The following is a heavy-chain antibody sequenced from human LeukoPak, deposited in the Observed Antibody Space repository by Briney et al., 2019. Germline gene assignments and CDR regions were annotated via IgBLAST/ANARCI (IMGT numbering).Heavy chain of an antibody. Sequence: ASVKVSCKASGYTLTSYYMYWVRQAPGQGLEWMGIINPSGGSTTYAQKFQGRVTMTRDMSTSTVYMDLISLRSEDTAVYYCARAHLSGYFDYWGQGTLVTVSS. CDR3: ARAHLSGYFDY. D-gene: IGHD3-10*01. J-gene: IGHJ4*02. CDR2: INPSGGST. CDR1: GYTLTSYY. V-gene: IGHV1-46*01.